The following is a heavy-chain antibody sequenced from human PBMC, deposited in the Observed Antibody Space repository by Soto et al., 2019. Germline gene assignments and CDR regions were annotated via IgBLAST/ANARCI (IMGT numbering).Heavy chain of an antibody. J-gene: IGHJ6*02. CDR3: AIVPFVGDYYYYYGMDV. D-gene: IGHD1-26*01. CDR1: GFTFSSYA. Sequence: PGGSLRLSCAASGFTFSSYAMHWVRQAPGKGLEWVAVISYDGSNKYYADSVKGRFTISRDNSKNTLYLQMNSLRAEDTAVYYCAIVPFVGDYYYYYGMDVWGQGTTVTVSS. CDR2: ISYDGSNK. V-gene: IGHV3-30-3*01.